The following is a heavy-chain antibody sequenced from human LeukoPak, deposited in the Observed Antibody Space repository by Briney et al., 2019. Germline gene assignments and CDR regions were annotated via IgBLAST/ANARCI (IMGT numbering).Heavy chain of an antibody. J-gene: IGHJ4*02. D-gene: IGHD3-10*01. V-gene: IGHV3-30*18. CDR1: GFTFSHYG. CDR3: AKDLFAYYGSGDLDY. CDR2: ISYDGSNQ. Sequence: GGSLRLSCAASGFTFSHYGMHWVRQAPGKGLEWVALISYDGSNQYYADSVKGRFTTSRDNSKNTLYLQMNSLRPDDTAVYYCAKDLFAYYGSGDLDYWGQGTLVTVSS.